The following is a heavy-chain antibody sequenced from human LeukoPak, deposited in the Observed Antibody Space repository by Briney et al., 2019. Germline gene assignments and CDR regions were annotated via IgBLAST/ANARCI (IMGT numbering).Heavy chain of an antibody. CDR2: IYYSGST. CDR3: ARDGGALGYCSSTSCSPLDY. J-gene: IGHJ4*02. Sequence: SETLSLTCTVSGGSISSYYWSWIRQPPGKGLEWIGYIYYSGSTTYNPSLKSRVTISLDTSKNQFSLRLSSVTAADTAVYYCARDGGALGYCSSTSCSPLDYWGQGTLVTVSS. V-gene: IGHV4-59*01. D-gene: IGHD2-2*01. CDR1: GGSISSYY.